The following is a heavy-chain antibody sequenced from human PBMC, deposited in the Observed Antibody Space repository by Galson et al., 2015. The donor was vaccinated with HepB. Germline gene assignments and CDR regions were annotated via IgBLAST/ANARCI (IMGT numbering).Heavy chain of an antibody. V-gene: IGHV5-51*01. D-gene: IGHD3-16*02. CDR1: GYSFTSYW. CDR2: IYPGDSDT. CDR3: ARSYYDYVWGSYRAIAFDY. J-gene: IGHJ4*02. Sequence: SGEEVKKPGESLKISCKGSGYSFTSYWIGWVRQMPGKGLEWMGIIYPGDSDTRYSPSFQGQVTISADKSISTAYLQWSSLKASDTAMYYCARSYYDYVWGSYRAIAFDYWGQGTLVTVSS.